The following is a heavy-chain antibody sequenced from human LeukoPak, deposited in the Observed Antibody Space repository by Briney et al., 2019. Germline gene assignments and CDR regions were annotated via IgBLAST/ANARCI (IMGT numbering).Heavy chain of an antibody. CDR2: INWNGGST. CDR1: GFTFDDYG. Sequence: GGSLRLSCAASGFTFDDYGMSWVRQAPGKGLEWVSGINWNGGSTGYADSVKGRFTISRDNAKNSLYLQMNSLRAEDTALYYCARDHVGYNWNLFDYWGQGTLVTVSS. D-gene: IGHD1-7*01. CDR3: ARDHVGYNWNLFDY. V-gene: IGHV3-20*04. J-gene: IGHJ4*02.